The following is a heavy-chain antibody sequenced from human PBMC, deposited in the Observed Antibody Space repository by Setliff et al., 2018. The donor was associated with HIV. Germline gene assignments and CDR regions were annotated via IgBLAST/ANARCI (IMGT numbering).Heavy chain of an antibody. CDR3: ARDFYGSGSPPCGY. D-gene: IGHD3-10*01. Sequence: PGGSLRLSCAASGFTFSSYGWGWGRQAPGKGLEWVANIKQDGSEMYYVDSVKGRFAISRDNAKNSLFLQMKSLRAEDTSVYYCARDFYGSGSPPCGYWGQGTLVTVSS. CDR1: GFTFSSYG. V-gene: IGHV3-7*01. CDR2: IKQDGSEM. J-gene: IGHJ4*02.